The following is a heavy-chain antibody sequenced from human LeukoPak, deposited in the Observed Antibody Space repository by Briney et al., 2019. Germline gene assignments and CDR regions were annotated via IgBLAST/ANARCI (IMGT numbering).Heavy chain of an antibody. Sequence: GGSLRLSCAASRFNFNDYYMSWIRQAPGKGLEWLSYISSSANDKCYADSVKGRFTISRDNAKNSLYLQMNSLRVEDTAVYYCASGSSSVGYWGQGTLVTVSS. D-gene: IGHD6-6*01. V-gene: IGHV3-11*01. J-gene: IGHJ4*02. CDR3: ASGSSSVGY. CDR2: ISSSANDK. CDR1: RFNFNDYY.